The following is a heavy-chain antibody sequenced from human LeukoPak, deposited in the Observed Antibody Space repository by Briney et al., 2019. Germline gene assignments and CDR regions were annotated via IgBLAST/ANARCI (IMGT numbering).Heavy chain of an antibody. CDR2: IRYDGTNK. CDR1: GLTFSTYA. CDR3: AKDRDYGDYPSAYYYYMDV. Sequence: GGSLRLSCAASGLTFSTYAMSWVRQAPGKGLEWVAFIRYDGTNKWYADSVKGRFTISRDNSKNMLYLQMNSLRAEDTAVYHCAKDRDYGDYPSAYYYYMDVWGKGTTVTVSS. V-gene: IGHV3-30*02. J-gene: IGHJ6*03. D-gene: IGHD4-17*01.